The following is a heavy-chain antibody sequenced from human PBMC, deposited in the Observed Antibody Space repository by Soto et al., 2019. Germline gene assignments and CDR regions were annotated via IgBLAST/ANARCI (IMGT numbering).Heavy chain of an antibody. V-gene: IGHV3-9*02. CDR3: VKDMKWGGMTTIHYFDS. Sequence: EVQLVESGGGLVQPGRSLRLSCVASGFIADDYAMHWVRQAPGKGLEWVSGISSNSATINYADSVKGRFTISRDNAKKSLFLQINSLRPEETAFYYCVKDMKWGGMTTIHYFDSWGQGTLVTVSS. J-gene: IGHJ4*02. CDR1: GFIADDYA. CDR2: ISSNSATI. D-gene: IGHD4-17*01.